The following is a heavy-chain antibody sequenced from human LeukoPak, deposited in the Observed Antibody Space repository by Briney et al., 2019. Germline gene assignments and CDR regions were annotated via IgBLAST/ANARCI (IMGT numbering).Heavy chain of an antibody. Sequence: GGTLRLSCAASGFTFSSYGMSWVRQAPGKGLEWVSGISPSGDITYYADSVKGRFTISRDNSKNTLYLEVISLTAEDTAVYYCAKDDAWLRFGEWSQGTLVTVSS. CDR3: AKDDAWLRFGE. J-gene: IGHJ4*02. V-gene: IGHV3-23*01. CDR1: GFTFSSYG. D-gene: IGHD3-10*01. CDR2: ISPSGDIT.